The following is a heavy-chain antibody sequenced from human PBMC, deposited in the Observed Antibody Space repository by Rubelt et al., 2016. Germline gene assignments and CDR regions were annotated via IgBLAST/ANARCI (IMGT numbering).Heavy chain of an antibody. J-gene: IGHJ4*02. V-gene: IGHV4-34*01. D-gene: IGHD1-26*01. CDR2: INHSGST. Sequence: QMQLQQWGAGLLKPSETLSLTCAVYGGSFSGYYWSWIRQPPGKGLEWIGEINHSGSTNYNPSLKSRVTISVDTSKNQFSLKLSSVTAADTAVYYCARENLVGATNYWGQGTLVTVSS. CDR3: ARENLVGATNY. CDR1: GGSFSGYY.